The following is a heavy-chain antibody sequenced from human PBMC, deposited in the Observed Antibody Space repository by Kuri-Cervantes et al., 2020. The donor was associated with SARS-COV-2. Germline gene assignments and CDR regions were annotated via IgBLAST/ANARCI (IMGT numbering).Heavy chain of an antibody. J-gene: IGHJ4*02. CDR2: IKQDGSEE. V-gene: IGHV3-7*01. Sequence: GGSLRLSCAASEFTFSSYWMSWVRQAPGKGLEWVANIKQDGSEEYYVDSVKGRFTISRDNAKNSLYLQMNSLRAEDTAVYYCARVPRSSSQTYWGQGTLVTVSS. CDR1: EFTFSSYW. CDR3: ARVPRSSSQTY. D-gene: IGHD6-6*01.